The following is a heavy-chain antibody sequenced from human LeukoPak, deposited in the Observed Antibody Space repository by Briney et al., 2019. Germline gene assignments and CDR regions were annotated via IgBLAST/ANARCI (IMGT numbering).Heavy chain of an antibody. CDR2: IIGTGSNT. D-gene: IGHD2-21*02. V-gene: IGHV3-23*01. CDR1: GFAFSSYA. J-gene: IGHJ5*02. Sequence: GGSLRLSYAASGFAFSSYAMTWVRQAPGKGLEWVSSIIGTGSNTYYADSVKGRFTISRDNSRYTLYLQMNSLRAEDTAVYYCARAFCGGVCYSGWFDPWGQGTLVTVSS. CDR3: ARAFCGGVCYSGWFDP.